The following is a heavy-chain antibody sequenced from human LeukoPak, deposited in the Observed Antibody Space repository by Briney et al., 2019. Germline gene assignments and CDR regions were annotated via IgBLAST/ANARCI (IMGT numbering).Heavy chain of an antibody. J-gene: IGHJ6*03. D-gene: IGHD6-13*01. CDR1: GGTFNSYA. CDR3: ARDLGAIAAAGTQYYYYYMDA. CDR2: IIPNFGTA. V-gene: IGHV1-69*05. Sequence: ASVKVSCKASGGTFNSYAISWVRQAPGQGLEWMGGIIPNFGTANYAQKFQGRVTITTDESTSTAYMELSSLRSEDTAVYYCARDLGAIAAAGTQYYYYYMDAWGKGTTVTVSS.